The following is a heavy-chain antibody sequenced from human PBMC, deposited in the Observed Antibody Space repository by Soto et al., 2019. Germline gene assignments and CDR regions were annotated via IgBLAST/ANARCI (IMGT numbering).Heavy chain of an antibody. D-gene: IGHD2-2*01. CDR1: GGSFSGYY. CDR3: ARRPYCSSTSCPPGGLVYYKAL. Sequence: SETLSLTCAVYGGSFSGYYWSWIRQPPGKGLEWIGEINHSGSTNYNPSLKSRVTISVDTSKNQFSLKLSSVTAADTAVYYCARRPYCSSTSCPPGGLVYYKALCSKGTTDTVSS. J-gene: IGHJ6*03. V-gene: IGHV4-34*01. CDR2: INHSGST.